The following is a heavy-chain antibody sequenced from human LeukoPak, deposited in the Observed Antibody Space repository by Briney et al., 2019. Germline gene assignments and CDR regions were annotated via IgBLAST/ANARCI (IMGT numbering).Heavy chain of an antibody. J-gene: IGHJ4*02. V-gene: IGHV1-8*01. CDR2: MNPNSGNT. Sequence: ASVKVSCKASGYTFTSYDINWVRQATGQGLEWMGWMNPNSGNTGYAQKFQGRVTMTRNTSISTAYMELSSLRSEDTAVYYCARAKRRITMIVVVITGYYFDYWGQGTLDTVSS. CDR1: GYTFTSYD. CDR3: ARAKRRITMIVVVITGYYFDY. D-gene: IGHD3-22*01.